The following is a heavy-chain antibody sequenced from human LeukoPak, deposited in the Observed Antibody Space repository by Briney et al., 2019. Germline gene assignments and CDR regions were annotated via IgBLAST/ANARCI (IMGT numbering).Heavy chain of an antibody. CDR1: GFTFSSYG. D-gene: IGHD3-3*01. CDR3: ASAGDFSFQD. J-gene: IGHJ4*02. Sequence: GGALRLSCAASGFTFSSYGMHSVHQAPGKGLEGVAFIWYDGSNKYYTDPVKGRFTISRDNDENSLYLQMNSLRADDTAVYYCASAGDFSFQDWGQGTLVTVSS. V-gene: IGHV3-33*01. CDR2: IWYDGSNK.